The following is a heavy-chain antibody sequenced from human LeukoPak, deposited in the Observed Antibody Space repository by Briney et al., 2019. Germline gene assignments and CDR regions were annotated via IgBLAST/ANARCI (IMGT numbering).Heavy chain of an antibody. CDR2: TYHSGST. J-gene: IGHJ4*02. V-gene: IGHV4-4*02. Sequence: PSETLSLTCAVSGGSITSDNWWTWVRQPPGKGLEWIGATYHSGSTTYNPSLKSRVTISVDTSKNQFSLKLSSVTAADTAVYYCARQPVAKYSFDYWGQGALVTVSS. CDR3: ARQPVAKYSFDY. D-gene: IGHD5-12*01. CDR1: GGSITSDNW.